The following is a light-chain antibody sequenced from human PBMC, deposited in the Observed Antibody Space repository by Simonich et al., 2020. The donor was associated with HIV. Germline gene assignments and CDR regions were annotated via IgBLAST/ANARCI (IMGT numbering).Light chain of an antibody. CDR1: QSVNIT. CDR2: GAS. J-gene: IGKJ1*01. V-gene: IGKV3-15*01. CDR3: QQYNNWPQT. Sequence: EIVMTQSPATLSVSPGERATLSCRARQSVNITLAWYQKNPGQAPRLLIYGASTRATGIPARFSGSGSGTEFTLTISSLQSEDFAVYYCQQYNNWPQTFGQGTKVEIK.